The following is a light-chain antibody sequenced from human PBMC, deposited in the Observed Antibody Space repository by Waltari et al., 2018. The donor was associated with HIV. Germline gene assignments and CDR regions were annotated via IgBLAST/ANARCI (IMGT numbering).Light chain of an antibody. CDR1: QGISNY. J-gene: IGKJ4*01. CDR2: AAS. CDR3: QKYNSAPALT. Sequence: DIQMTQPPSHLSASVGDRVTITCRASQGISNYLAWYQHKPGNFPKLLIYAASTLQSGVPSRFSGSGSGTDFTLTISNLQPEDVATYYCQKYNSAPALTFGGGTKVEIK. V-gene: IGKV1-27*01.